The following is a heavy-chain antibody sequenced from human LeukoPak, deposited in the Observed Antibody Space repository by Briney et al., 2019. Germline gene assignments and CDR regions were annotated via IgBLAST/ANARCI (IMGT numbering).Heavy chain of an antibody. J-gene: IGHJ4*02. CDR2: ISSSGITI. CDR1: GFTFSDYY. Sequence: GGSLRLSCAASGFTFSDYYMSWIRQAPGKGLEWVSYISSSGITIYYADSVKGRFTISRDNAKNSLYLQMNSLRAEDTAVYYCARDAYYYDSSGYYPYWGQGTLVTVSS. D-gene: IGHD3-22*01. CDR3: ARDAYYYDSSGYYPY. V-gene: IGHV3-11*01.